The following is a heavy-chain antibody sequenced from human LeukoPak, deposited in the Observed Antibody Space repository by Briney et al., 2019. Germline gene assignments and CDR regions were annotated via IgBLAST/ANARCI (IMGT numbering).Heavy chain of an antibody. J-gene: IGHJ2*01. CDR2: IYYSGSA. CDR1: GGSISSYY. D-gene: IGHD6-25*01. Sequence: SETLSLTCTVSGGSISSYYCSWIRQPPGKGLEWIGYIYYSGSANYNPSLKSRVTISVDTSKNQLSLRPSSVPAADTAVYYCARGEDWYFDLWGRGTMVSVRS. V-gene: IGHV4-59*01. CDR3: ARGEDWYFDL.